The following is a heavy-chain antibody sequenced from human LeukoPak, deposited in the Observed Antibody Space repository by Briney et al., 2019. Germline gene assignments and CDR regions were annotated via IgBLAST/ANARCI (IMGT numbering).Heavy chain of an antibody. CDR1: GFTFTTYA. CDR2: ISNTGDNT. J-gene: IGHJ5*02. D-gene: IGHD3-10*01. V-gene: IGHV3-23*01. CDR3: AKRSYYRSTNWFDP. Sequence: GGSLRLSCAASGFTFTTYAMSWVRQAPGKGLEWLSTISNTGDNTYFADSVKGRFTISRDNSKNTLYLQMNSLRAEDTAVYYCAKRSYYRSTNWFDPWGQGTLVTVSS.